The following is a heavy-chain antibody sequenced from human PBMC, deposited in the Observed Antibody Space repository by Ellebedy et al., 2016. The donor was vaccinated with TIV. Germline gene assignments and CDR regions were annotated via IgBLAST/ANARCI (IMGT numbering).Heavy chain of an antibody. D-gene: IGHD6-13*01. J-gene: IGHJ2*01. V-gene: IGHV4-59*11. CDR1: GGSPINHV. CDR3: ARVAITAAVGGGFFDL. Sequence: MPSDTLSLTCTVSGGSPINHVWSWIRQPPGKGQEWIASIDYSGTTNYNPSLKSRVTISVDTSKNQISLTLMSSVSAADTAVYYCARVAITAAVGGGFFDLWGRGTLVTVSS. CDR2: IDYSGTT.